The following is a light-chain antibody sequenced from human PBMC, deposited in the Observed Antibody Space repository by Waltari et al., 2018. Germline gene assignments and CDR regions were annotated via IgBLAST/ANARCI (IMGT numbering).Light chain of an antibody. CDR2: ETS. CDR3: MQATHWPYT. CDR1: QSLVSSDGNTY. Sequence: DVVVTQSPLSLPVTLGQPASISCRSSQSLVSSDGNTYLNWFHRRPGKSPRRLIYETSKRDPGVPDRFSGSGSGAGFTLKISRVEAEDVGIYYCMQATHWPYTFGQGTKLEIK. V-gene: IGKV2-30*01. J-gene: IGKJ2*01.